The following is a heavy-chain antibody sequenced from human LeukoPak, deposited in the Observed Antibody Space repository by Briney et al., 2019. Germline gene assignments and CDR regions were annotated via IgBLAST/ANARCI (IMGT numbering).Heavy chain of an antibody. CDR1: GGSFSGYY. J-gene: IGHJ5*02. Sequence: SETLSLTFAVYGGSFSGYYWSWIRQPPGKGLEWVGEINHSGRTNYNPSLKSRVTISVDTSKKQFSLKLSSVTAADTAVYYCATARAGSVFRWFEPWGQGTLVTV. D-gene: IGHD6-19*01. CDR2: INHSGRT. CDR3: ATARAGSVFRWFEP. V-gene: IGHV4-34*01.